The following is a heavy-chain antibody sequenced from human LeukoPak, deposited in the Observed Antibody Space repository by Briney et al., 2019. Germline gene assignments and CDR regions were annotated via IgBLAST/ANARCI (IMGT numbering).Heavy chain of an antibody. D-gene: IGHD3-10*01. CDR2: ISDSGGRT. Sequence: GGSLRLSCAVSGITLSNYGMSWVRQAPGKGLEWVAGISDSGGRTNYADPVKGRFTISRDNPKNTLYLQMNSLRAEDTAVYFCPKRGVVIRVILVGFHKEAYYFDSWGQGALVTVSS. J-gene: IGHJ4*02. CDR1: GITLSNYG. CDR3: PKRGVVIRVILVGFHKEAYYFDS. V-gene: IGHV3-23*01.